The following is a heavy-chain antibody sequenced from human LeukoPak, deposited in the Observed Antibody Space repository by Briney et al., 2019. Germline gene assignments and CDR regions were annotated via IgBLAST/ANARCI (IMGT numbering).Heavy chain of an antibody. CDR3: ARCGVVPAAPFDY. V-gene: IGHV4-31*02. J-gene: IGHJ4*02. Sequence: SETLSLAWTVSGGSISSGGYYWSWIRQHPGKGLEWIGYIYYSGSTYYNPSLKSRVTISVDTSKNQFSLKLSSVTAADTAVYYCARCGVVPAAPFDYWGQGTLVTVSS. D-gene: IGHD2-2*01. CDR1: GGSISSGGYY. CDR2: IYYSGST.